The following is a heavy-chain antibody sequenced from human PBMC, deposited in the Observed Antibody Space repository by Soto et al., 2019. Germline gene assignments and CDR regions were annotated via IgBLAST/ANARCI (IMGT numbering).Heavy chain of an antibody. J-gene: IGHJ6*02. V-gene: IGHV4-34*01. CDR3: ARRAFYYGMDV. CDR2: INHSGST. CDR1: GGSFSGYY. Sequence: SETLSLTCAVYGGSFSGYYWSWIRQPPGKGLEWIGEINHSGSTNYNPSLESRVTISVDTSKNQFSLKLSSVTAADTAVYYCARRAFYYGMDVWGQGTTVTVSS.